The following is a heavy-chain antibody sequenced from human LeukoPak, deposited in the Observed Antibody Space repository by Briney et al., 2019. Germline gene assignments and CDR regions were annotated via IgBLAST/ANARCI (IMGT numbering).Heavy chain of an antibody. CDR2: ISSSGSTI. V-gene: IGHV3-48*04. Sequence: GGSLRLSCAASGFTFSSYSMNWVRQAPGKGLEWVSYISSSGSTIYYADSVKGRFTISRDNAKNSLYLQMNSLRAEDTAVYYCARDYSGGYYDSSGYYLPDAFDIWGQGTMVTVSS. CDR3: ARDYSGGYYDSSGYYLPDAFDI. D-gene: IGHD3-22*01. CDR1: GFTFSSYS. J-gene: IGHJ3*02.